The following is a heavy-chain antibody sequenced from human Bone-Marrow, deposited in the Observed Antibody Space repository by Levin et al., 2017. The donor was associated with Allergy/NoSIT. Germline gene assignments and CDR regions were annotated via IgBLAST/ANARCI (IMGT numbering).Heavy chain of an antibody. V-gene: IGHV4-30-4*01. J-gene: IGHJ6*02. CDR1: GDSINSGDYY. D-gene: IGHD4-17*01. Sequence: SETLSLTCTVSGDSINSGDYYWSWIRQPPGKGLEWIGYIYYSGTTYQNPSLKSRITISVDRSKNQFSLRLSSVTAADTAVYYCARGDYGNYIGDGGMDVWGQGATVTVSS. CDR2: IYYSGTT. CDR3: ARGDYGNYIGDGGMDV.